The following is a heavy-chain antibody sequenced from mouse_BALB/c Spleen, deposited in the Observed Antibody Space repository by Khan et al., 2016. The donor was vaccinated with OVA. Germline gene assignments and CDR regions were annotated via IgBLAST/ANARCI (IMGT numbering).Heavy chain of an antibody. Sequence: VQLKQSGPGLVKPSQSLSLTCTVTGYSITSDYAWNWIRQFPGNKLEWLGFISYSGNTNYNPSLKSRISITRDPSKNQFFLQLNSVTTEDAATYYCARVCGGDFDYWGQGTTLTVSS. CDR2: ISYSGNT. V-gene: IGHV3-2*02. CDR1: GYSITSDYA. J-gene: IGHJ2*01. CDR3: ARVCGGDFDY.